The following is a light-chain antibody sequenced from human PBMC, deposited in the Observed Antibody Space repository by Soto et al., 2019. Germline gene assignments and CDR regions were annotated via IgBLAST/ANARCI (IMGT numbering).Light chain of an antibody. Sequence: QSVLTQPPPVSAASGQKVTISCSGSSSNIGKNYVSWYQQLPGTAPKLLIYETNKRPSGIPDRFSGSKSGTSATLGISGLQTGDEADYYCGTWDTSLTVVLFGGGTKVTVL. V-gene: IGLV1-51*02. CDR1: SSNIGKNY. J-gene: IGLJ2*01. CDR3: GTWDTSLTVVL. CDR2: ETN.